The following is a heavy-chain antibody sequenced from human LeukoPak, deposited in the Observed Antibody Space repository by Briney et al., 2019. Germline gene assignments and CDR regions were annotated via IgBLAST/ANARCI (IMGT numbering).Heavy chain of an antibody. CDR2: LNPTSGNT. V-gene: IGHV1-8*01. CDR1: GYTFTSYD. D-gene: IGHD3-9*01. CDR3: ARVNDILTGYSFDY. J-gene: IGHJ4*02. Sequence: ASVKVSCKASGYTFTSYDINWVRQATGQGLEWMGWLNPTSGNTGCAQKFQGRVTMTRNTSISTAYMELSSLRSEDTAVYYCARVNDILTGYSFDYWGQGTLVTVSS.